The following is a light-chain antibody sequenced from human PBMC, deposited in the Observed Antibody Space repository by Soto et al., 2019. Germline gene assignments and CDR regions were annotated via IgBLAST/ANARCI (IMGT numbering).Light chain of an antibody. CDR2: AAS. J-gene: IGKJ4*01. V-gene: IGKV1-27*01. CDR1: QGISNY. CDR3: QKYNSAPKLT. Sequence: DIQMTQSPSSLSASVGDRVTITCRASQGISNYLAWYQQKPGKVPKLLIYAASTLQSGVPSRFSGSGSGTDFTLTISSLQPEDVATDYCQKYNSAPKLTFCGGTKVEIK.